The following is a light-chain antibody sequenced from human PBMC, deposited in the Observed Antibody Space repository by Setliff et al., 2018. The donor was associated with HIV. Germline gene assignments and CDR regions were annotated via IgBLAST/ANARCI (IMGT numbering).Light chain of an antibody. CDR2: DVS. J-gene: IGLJ1*01. V-gene: IGLV2-14*03. CDR1: SSDVGAYNY. CDR3: SSYTSSTPLYV. Sequence: QSALTQPPSASGSPGQSVTISCTGTSSDVGAYNYVSWYQQHPGKAPKLMISDVSNGPSGVSNRFSGSKSGNTASLTISGLQAEDEADYYCSSYTSSTPLYVFGTGTKVTV.